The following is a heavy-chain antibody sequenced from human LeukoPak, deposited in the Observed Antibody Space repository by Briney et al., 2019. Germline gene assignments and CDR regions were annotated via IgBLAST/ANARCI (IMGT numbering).Heavy chain of an antibody. D-gene: IGHD5-24*01. CDR1: GASISSSSHY. CDR3: ARGGQEGYNYPYFDY. CDR2: IHYTGST. V-gene: IGHV4-39*02. Sequence: SGTLSLTCSVSGASISSSSHYWGRIRQPPGKGLEWIGSIHYTGSTYYNPSLKSRVTISVDTSKNHFSLKLTSVTAADTAVYYCARGGQEGYNYPYFDYWDQGTLVTVSS. J-gene: IGHJ4*02.